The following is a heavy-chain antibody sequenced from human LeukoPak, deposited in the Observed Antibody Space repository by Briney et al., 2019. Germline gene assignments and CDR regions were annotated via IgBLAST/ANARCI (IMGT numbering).Heavy chain of an antibody. V-gene: IGHV4-59*01. CDR3: ARGEAFDI. CDR1: GVSISSYY. J-gene: IGHJ3*02. D-gene: IGHD1-26*01. CDR2: IYYSGST. Sequence: KASETLSLTCTVSGVSISSYYWSWLRQPPGKGLEWIGYIYYSGSTNYNPSLKGRVTISVDTSKNQFSLKLSSVTAADTAVYYCARGEAFDIWGQGTMVTVSS.